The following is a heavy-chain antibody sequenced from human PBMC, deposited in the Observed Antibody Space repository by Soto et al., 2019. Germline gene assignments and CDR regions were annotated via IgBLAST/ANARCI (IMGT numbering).Heavy chain of an antibody. Sequence: QLQLQESGPGLVKPSETLSLTCTVSGGSISSSGYYWGWIRQPQGKGLEWIGSIYYTGGSTYHNPSLRSRVTMSVDTSRNQFSLKLSCVTAADTAVYYCERREFSYGSFDYWGQGSLVTVS. J-gene: IGHJ4*02. D-gene: IGHD5-18*01. CDR2: IYYTGGST. V-gene: IGHV4-39*01. CDR1: GGSISSSGYY. CDR3: ERREFSYGSFDY.